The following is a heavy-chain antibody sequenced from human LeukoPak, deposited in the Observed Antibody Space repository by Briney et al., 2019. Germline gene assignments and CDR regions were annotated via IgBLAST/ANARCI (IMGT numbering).Heavy chain of an antibody. D-gene: IGHD5-18*01. CDR3: ARSPAGGYSYGYDY. CDR1: GGSVSSGGYY. CDR2: IYTSGST. J-gene: IGHJ4*02. V-gene: IGHV4-61*02. Sequence: PSQTLSLTCTVSGGSVSSGGYYWSWIRQPAGKGLEWIGRIYTSGSTNYNPSLKSRVTMSVDTSKNQFSLKLSSVTAADTAVYYCARSPAGGYSYGYDYWGQGTLVTVSS.